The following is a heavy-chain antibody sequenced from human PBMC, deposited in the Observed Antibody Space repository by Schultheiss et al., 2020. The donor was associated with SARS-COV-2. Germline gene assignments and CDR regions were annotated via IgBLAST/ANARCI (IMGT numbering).Heavy chain of an antibody. V-gene: IGHV3-74*01. CDR1: GFTFSSYW. D-gene: IGHD3-16*01. J-gene: IGHJ4*02. Sequence: GGSLRLSCAAYGFTFSSYWMHWVRQAPGKGLVWVSRINSDGSSTSYADSVKGRFTISRDNSKNTLYLQMNSLRAEDTAVYYCAKSGMITFGGVMGYWGQGTLVTVSS. CDR2: INSDGSST. CDR3: AKSGMITFGGVMGY.